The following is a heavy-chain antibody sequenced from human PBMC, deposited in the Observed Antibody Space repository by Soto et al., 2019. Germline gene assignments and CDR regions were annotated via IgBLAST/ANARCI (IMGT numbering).Heavy chain of an antibody. Sequence: ASGKVSCKVSGYTLTDLSMNWVRQAPGKGLEWMGGFDPEDGETIYAQKFQGRVTMTEGTSTDTAYMELSSLRSEDTAVYYCATRNLLLPNYWGQGTLVTVSS. J-gene: IGHJ4*02. CDR1: GYTLTDLS. CDR3: ATRNLLLPNY. D-gene: IGHD2-15*01. CDR2: FDPEDGET. V-gene: IGHV1-24*01.